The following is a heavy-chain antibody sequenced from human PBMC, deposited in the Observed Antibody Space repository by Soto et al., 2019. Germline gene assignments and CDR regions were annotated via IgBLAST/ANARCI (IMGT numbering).Heavy chain of an antibody. CDR2: ISGSGGST. CDR1: GFTFSSYA. D-gene: IGHD3-16*02. J-gene: IGHJ4*02. CDR3: AGGGLRLGELSFAFDY. Sequence: EVQLLESGGGLVQPGGSLRLSCAASGFTFSSYAMSWVRQAPGKGLEWVSAISGSGGSTYYADSVKGRFTISRDNSKNTLYLQMTSLRAEDTAVYYCAGGGLRLGELSFAFDYWGQGTLVTVSS. V-gene: IGHV3-23*01.